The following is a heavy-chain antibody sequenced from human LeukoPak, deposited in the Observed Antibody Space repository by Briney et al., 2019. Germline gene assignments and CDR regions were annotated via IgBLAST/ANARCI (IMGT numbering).Heavy chain of an antibody. Sequence: GGSLRLSCAASGFTFSNAWMSWVRQAPGKGLEWVGRIKSKTDGGTTDYAAPVKGRFTISRDDSKNTLYLQMNSLKTGDTAVYYCTTETWIQLWTIDYWGQGTLVTVSS. V-gene: IGHV3-15*01. CDR1: GFTFSNAW. CDR3: TTETWIQLWTIDY. D-gene: IGHD5-18*01. J-gene: IGHJ4*02. CDR2: IKSKTDGGTT.